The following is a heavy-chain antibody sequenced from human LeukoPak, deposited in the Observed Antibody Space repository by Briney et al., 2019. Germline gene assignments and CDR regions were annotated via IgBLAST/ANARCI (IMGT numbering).Heavy chain of an antibody. Sequence: PSETLSLTCTVSCASISSYYWSWIRQPPGKRLEWIGYIYYSGSTRYNPSLKSRVTISVDTSKNQFSLKLSSVTAADTAVYYCARVGILRFPSNWFDPWGQGTLVTVSS. CDR2: IYYSGST. CDR1: CASISSYY. CDR3: ARVGILRFPSNWFDP. D-gene: IGHD3-3*01. J-gene: IGHJ5*02. V-gene: IGHV4-59*01.